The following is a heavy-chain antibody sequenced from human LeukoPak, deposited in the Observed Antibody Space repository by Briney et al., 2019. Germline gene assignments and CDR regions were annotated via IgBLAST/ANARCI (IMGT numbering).Heavy chain of an antibody. CDR3: AKGGAVILPQLDY. CDR1: EFTFSNYA. J-gene: IGHJ4*02. Sequence: GGSLRLSCAASEFTFSNYAMTWVRQAPGKGLEWVSTISSSGSSTHYADSVRGRFTISRDDTEDTVYLQMTSLRAEDTAIYYCAKGGAVILPQLDYWGQGTLVTVSS. V-gene: IGHV3-23*01. CDR2: ISSSGSST. D-gene: IGHD2-21*01.